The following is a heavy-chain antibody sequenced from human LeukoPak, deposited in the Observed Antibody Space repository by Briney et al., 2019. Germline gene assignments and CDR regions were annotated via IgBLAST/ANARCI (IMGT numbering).Heavy chain of an antibody. CDR2: IYTSGST. D-gene: IGHD6-13*01. CDR3: ARSRAWSSSSWYVFDY. J-gene: IGHJ4*02. CDR1: GGSISSYY. Sequence: SETLSLTCTVSGGSISSYYWSWIRQPPGKGLEWIGYIYTSGSTNYNPSLKSRVTISVDTSKNQFSLKLSSVTAADTAVYYCARSRAWSSSSWYVFDYWGQGTLVTVSS. V-gene: IGHV4-4*09.